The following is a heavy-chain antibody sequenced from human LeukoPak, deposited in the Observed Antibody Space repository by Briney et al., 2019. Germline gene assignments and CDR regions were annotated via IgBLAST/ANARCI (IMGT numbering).Heavy chain of an antibody. J-gene: IGHJ4*02. D-gene: IGHD2-15*01. CDR3: AKGDCSGGSCYNFDY. CDR2: TSGSGGST. CDR1: GFTFSSYA. V-gene: IGHV3-23*01. Sequence: GGSLRLSCAASGFTFSSYAMSWVRQAPGKGLEWVSATSGSGGSTYYADSVKGRFTISRDNSKNTLYLQMNSLRAEDTAVYYCAKGDCSGGSCYNFDYWGQGTLVTVSS.